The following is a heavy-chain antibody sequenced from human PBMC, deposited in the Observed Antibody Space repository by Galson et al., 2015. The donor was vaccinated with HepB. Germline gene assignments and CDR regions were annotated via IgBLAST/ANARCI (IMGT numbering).Heavy chain of an antibody. Sequence: SLRLSCAASGFTFSSYDMHWVRQATGKGLEWVSAIGTAGDPYYPGSVKGRFTISRENAKNSLYLQMNSLRAGDTAVYYCARGHREAAAATEGMDVWGQGTTVTVSS. D-gene: IGHD6-13*01. CDR1: GFTFSSYD. J-gene: IGHJ6*02. CDR2: IGTAGDP. CDR3: ARGHREAAAATEGMDV. V-gene: IGHV3-13*05.